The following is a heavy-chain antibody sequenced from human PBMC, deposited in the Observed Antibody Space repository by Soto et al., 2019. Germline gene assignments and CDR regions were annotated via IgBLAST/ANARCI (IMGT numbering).Heavy chain of an antibody. CDR1: EFSLSSYG. Sequence: EVQLVESGGGLVQPGGSLRLSGAASEFSLSSYGMSWVRKAQGKGLEWVANMNQDGSEGDYVGSVKGRFTFTRDNAKNSLYLKMNSLRAEDTAVYYCARLSTSAGRRDLACWGQGTLVTVSS. CDR3: ARLSTSAGRRDLAC. CDR2: MNQDGSEG. V-gene: IGHV3-7*01. J-gene: IGHJ4*02.